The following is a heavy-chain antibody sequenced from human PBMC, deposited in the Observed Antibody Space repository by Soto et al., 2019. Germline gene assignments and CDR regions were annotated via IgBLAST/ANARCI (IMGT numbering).Heavy chain of an antibody. D-gene: IGHD1-26*01. V-gene: IGHV5-51*01. CDR2: IFPGDSDP. CDR1: GYTFTNYW. Sequence: EVQLLQSEAEVKKSGESLRISCQASGYTFTNYWIGWVRQMPGKGLEWVGIIFPGDSDPKYSPSFQGQVTISADKSISTAYLQWNSLKASDTAVYYCARPSGSHTMIDYWGQGTLVTVSS. J-gene: IGHJ4*02. CDR3: ARPSGSHTMIDY.